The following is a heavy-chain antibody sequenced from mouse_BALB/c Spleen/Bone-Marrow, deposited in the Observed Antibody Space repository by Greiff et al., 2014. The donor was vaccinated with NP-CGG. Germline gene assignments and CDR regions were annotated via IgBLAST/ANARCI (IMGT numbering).Heavy chain of an antibody. D-gene: IGHD3-1*01. CDR1: GYAFSTYW. CDR3: ARVGFSFGY. V-gene: IGHV1-80*01. CDR2: IYPGDGDT. Sequence: QVQLQQSGAELVRPGSSVKISCKASGYAFSTYWMNWVKQRPGQGLEWIGQIYPGDGDTNYNEKFKGKATLTADKSSSTASIQLSSLTSEDSAVYFCARVGFSFGYWGQGTTLTVSS. J-gene: IGHJ2*01.